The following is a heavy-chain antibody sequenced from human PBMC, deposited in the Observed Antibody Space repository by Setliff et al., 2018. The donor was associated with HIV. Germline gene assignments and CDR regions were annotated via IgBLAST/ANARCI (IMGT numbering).Heavy chain of an antibody. Sequence: SETLSLTCTVSGDPISTYYWSWVRKPPGKGLEWIGYVYYSGSTSYSPSLRGRVTMSVDPSKNQFSLKLNSVTAADTAIYYCARGNYDTSDYYTNFYNYYMDVWG. CDR3: ARGNYDTSDYYTNFYNYYMDV. D-gene: IGHD3-22*01. CDR1: GDPISTYY. CDR2: VYYSGST. V-gene: IGHV4-59*01. J-gene: IGHJ6*03.